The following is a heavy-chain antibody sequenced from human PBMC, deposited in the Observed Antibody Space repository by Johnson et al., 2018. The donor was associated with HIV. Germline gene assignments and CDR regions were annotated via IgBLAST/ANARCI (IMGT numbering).Heavy chain of an antibody. V-gene: IGHV3-30*18. D-gene: IGHD6-19*01. CDR1: GFNFNNYG. CDR2: ISYDGSNK. CDR3: AKVRSGWSTGAFDI. Sequence: QVQLVESGGGVVQPGRSLRLSCAASGFNFNNYGMHWVRQAPGKGLEWVAVISYDGSNKYFADSVKGRFTISRDKSKNTLYLQMNSLRAEDTAVYYCAKVRSGWSTGAFDIWGQGTMV. J-gene: IGHJ3*02.